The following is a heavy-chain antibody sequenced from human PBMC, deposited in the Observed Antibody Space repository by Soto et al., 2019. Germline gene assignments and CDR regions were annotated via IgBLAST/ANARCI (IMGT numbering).Heavy chain of an antibody. Sequence: GGSLRLSCAASGFTFSSYGMHWVRQAPGKGLEWVAVISYDGSNKYYADSVKGRFTISRDNSKNTLYLQMNSLRAEDTAVYYCAKIGIGLADDYGLNYYYGMDVWGQGTAVTVS. CDR3: AKIGIGLADDYGLNYYYGMDV. D-gene: IGHD4-17*01. V-gene: IGHV3-30*18. J-gene: IGHJ6*02. CDR1: GFTFSSYG. CDR2: ISYDGSNK.